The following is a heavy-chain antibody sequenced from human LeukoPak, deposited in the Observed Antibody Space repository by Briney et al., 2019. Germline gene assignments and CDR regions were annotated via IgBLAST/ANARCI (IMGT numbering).Heavy chain of an antibody. CDR3: ARYSYGGLYFDY. J-gene: IGHJ4*02. V-gene: IGHV4-59*01. CDR2: IYGDGST. CDR1: GGSISSYY. D-gene: IGHD5-18*01. Sequence: SETLSLTCTVSGGSISSYYWSWIRQPPGKELEWIGYIYGDGSTIYNPSLRSRVSISLHTSKTQFSLNLSSVTAADTAVYYCARYSYGGLYFDYWGQGTQVAVSS.